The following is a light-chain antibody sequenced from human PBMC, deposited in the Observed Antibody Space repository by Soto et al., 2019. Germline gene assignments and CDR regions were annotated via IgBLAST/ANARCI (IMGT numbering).Light chain of an antibody. CDR2: KAS. V-gene: IGKV1-5*03. CDR1: QSVISW. Sequence: DIQMTQSPSTLSASVGDRVTITCRASQSVISWLAWYQQKPGKAPKLLIYKASTLESGVPSRFSGSGSGTEFTLTIRNLQPDDFATYYCQHYDISPLTFGGGTKVEIK. J-gene: IGKJ4*01. CDR3: QHYDISPLT.